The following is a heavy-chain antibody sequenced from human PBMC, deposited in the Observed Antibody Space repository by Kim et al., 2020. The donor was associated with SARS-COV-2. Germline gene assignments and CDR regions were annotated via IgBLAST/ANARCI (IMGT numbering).Heavy chain of an antibody. CDR3: AKDIWGTVTNLPYYYGMDV. D-gene: IGHD4-4*01. CDR1: GFTFDDYA. J-gene: IGHJ6*02. V-gene: IGHV3-9*01. CDR2: ISWNSGSI. Sequence: GGSLRLSCAASGFTFDDYAMHWVRQAPGKGLEWVSGISWNSGSIGYADSVKGRFTISRDNAKNSLYLQMNSLRAEDTALYYCAKDIWGTVTNLPYYYGMDVWGQGTTVTVSS.